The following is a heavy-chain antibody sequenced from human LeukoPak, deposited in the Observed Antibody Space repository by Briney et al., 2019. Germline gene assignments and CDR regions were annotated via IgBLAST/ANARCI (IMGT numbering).Heavy chain of an antibody. D-gene: IGHD4-17*01. CDR2: ISSSSSYI. CDR1: GFTFSSYS. Sequence: KAGGSLRLSCAASGFTFSSYSMNWVRQAPGKGLEWVSSISSSSSYIYYADSVKGRFTISRDNSKNSLYLQMNSLRAEDTALYYCAKSVDGDYGWGAPEFDYWGQGTLVTVSS. V-gene: IGHV3-21*04. CDR3: AKSVDGDYGWGAPEFDY. J-gene: IGHJ4*02.